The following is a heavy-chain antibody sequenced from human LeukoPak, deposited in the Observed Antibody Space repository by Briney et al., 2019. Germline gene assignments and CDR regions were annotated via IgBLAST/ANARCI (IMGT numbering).Heavy chain of an antibody. V-gene: IGHV4-39*01. Sequence: SETLSLTCTVSGGSISSSSYYWGWIRQPPGKGLEWIGSIYYSGSTYYNPSLKSRVTISVDTSKNQFSLKLSSVTAADTAVYYCARSRGAYSSGWYEDYWGQGTLVTVSS. J-gene: IGHJ4*02. CDR1: GGSISSSSYY. D-gene: IGHD6-19*01. CDR3: ARSRGAYSSGWYEDY. CDR2: IYYSGST.